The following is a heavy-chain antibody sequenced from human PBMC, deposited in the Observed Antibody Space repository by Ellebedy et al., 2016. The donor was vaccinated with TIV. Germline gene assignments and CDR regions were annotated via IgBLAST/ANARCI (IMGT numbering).Heavy chain of an antibody. Sequence: SETLSLXXAVYGGSFSGYYWSWIRQPPGKGLEWIGEINHSGSTNYNPSLKSRVTISVDTSKNQFSLKLSSVTAADTAVYYCARGRRHSGSYVGAFDIWGQGTMVTVSS. CDR3: ARGRRHSGSYVGAFDI. CDR1: GGSFSGYY. V-gene: IGHV4-34*01. D-gene: IGHD1-26*01. J-gene: IGHJ3*02. CDR2: INHSGST.